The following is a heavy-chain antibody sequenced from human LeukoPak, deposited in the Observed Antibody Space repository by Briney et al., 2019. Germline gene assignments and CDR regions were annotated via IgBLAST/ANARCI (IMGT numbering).Heavy chain of an antibody. CDR3: ACGYSYGGNLDY. J-gene: IGHJ4*02. CDR1: GGTFSSYA. V-gene: IGHV1-69*04. CDR2: IIPILGIA. D-gene: IGHD5-18*01. Sequence: SVKVSCKASGGTFSSYAISWVRQAPGQGLEWMGRIIPILGIANYAQKFQGRVTITADKSTSTAYMELSSLRSEDTAVYYCACGYSYGGNLDYWGQGTLVTVSS.